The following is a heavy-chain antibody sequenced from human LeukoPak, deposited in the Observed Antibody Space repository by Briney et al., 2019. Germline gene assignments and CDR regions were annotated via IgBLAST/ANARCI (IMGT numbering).Heavy chain of an antibody. D-gene: IGHD3-9*01. CDR2: ISYDGSNK. CDR3: AREIPYYDILTGYWGTAFDI. V-gene: IGHV3-30*14. CDR1: GFTFSSYA. J-gene: IGHJ3*02. Sequence: GGSLRLSCAASGFTFSSYAMHWVRQAPGKGLEWVAVISYDGSNKYYADSVKGRFTISRDNSKNTLYLQMNSLRAEDTAVYYCAREIPYYDILTGYWGTAFDIWGQGTMVTVSS.